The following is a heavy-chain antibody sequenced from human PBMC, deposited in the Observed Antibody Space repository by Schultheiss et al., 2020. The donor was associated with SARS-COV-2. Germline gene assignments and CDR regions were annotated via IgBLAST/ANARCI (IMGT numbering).Heavy chain of an antibody. D-gene: IGHD6-19*01. CDR2: ISYDGSNK. J-gene: IGHJ4*02. CDR3: ARAGLGPLDY. Sequence: GGSLRLSCAASGFTFSSYAMHWVRQAPGKGLEWVAVISYDGSNKYYADSVKGRFTISRDNSKNTLYLQMNSLRAEDTAVYYCARAGLGPLDYWAREPWSPSPQ. V-gene: IGHV3-30-3*01. CDR1: GFTFSSYA.